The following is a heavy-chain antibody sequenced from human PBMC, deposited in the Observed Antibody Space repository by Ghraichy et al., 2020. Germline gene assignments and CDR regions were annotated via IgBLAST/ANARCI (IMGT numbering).Heavy chain of an antibody. Sequence: GGSLRLSCAASGFTFSTYGIHWVRQAPGKGLEWVAIIWFDGSNKYYADSVKGRFTISRDNSKNTVYLQMSSLRVDDTAVYYCARDANWGRYFDYWGQGTLVTVSS. J-gene: IGHJ4*02. CDR1: GFTFSTYG. CDR3: ARDANWGRYFDY. D-gene: IGHD7-27*01. CDR2: IWFDGSNK. V-gene: IGHV3-33*01.